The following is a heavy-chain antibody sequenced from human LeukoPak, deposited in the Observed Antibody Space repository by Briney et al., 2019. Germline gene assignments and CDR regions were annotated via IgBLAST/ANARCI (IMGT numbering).Heavy chain of an antibody. Sequence: GGSLRLSCAASGFTFSTYNMNWVRQAPGKGLEWVSSISTSGYYIFYADSVKGRFTISRDNAKNSLYLQMNTLRDEDTAVYYCARDLILADSSGSSAHDYWGQGTLVTVSS. J-gene: IGHJ4*02. CDR2: ISTSGYYI. D-gene: IGHD2-15*01. CDR1: GFTFSTYN. V-gene: IGHV3-21*01. CDR3: ARDLILADSSGSSAHDY.